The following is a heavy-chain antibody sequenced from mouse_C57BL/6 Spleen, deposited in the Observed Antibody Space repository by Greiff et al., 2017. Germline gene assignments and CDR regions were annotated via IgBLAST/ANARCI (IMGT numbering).Heavy chain of an antibody. Sequence: QVQLQQSGAELARPGASVKLSCKASGYTFTSYGISWVKQRTGQGLEWIGEIYPRSGNTYYNEKFKGKATLTADKSSSTAYMERRSLTSEDSAVYFGARGGGHDWYFDVWGTGTTVTVSS. J-gene: IGHJ1*03. CDR2: IYPRSGNT. D-gene: IGHD3-3*01. CDR1: GYTFTSYG. V-gene: IGHV1-81*01. CDR3: ARGGGHDWYFDV.